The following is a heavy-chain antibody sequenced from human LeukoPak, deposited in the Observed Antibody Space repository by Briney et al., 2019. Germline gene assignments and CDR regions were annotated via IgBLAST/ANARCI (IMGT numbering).Heavy chain of an antibody. CDR2: INPSGGST. CDR3: ARVAYYYDSSGYGVFDY. D-gene: IGHD3-22*01. Sequence: ASVKVSCKASGYTFTSYYMHWVRQAPGQGLEWMGIINPSGGSTSYAQKFQGRITMTRDMSTSTVYMELSSLRSEDTAVYYCARVAYYYDSSGYGVFDYWGQGTLVTVSS. CDR1: GYTFTSYY. J-gene: IGHJ4*02. V-gene: IGHV1-46*01.